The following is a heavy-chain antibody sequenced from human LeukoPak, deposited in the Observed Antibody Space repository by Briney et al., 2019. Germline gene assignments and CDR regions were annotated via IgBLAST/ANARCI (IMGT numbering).Heavy chain of an antibody. Sequence: SETLSLTCAVSGGPISGSRTWGWVRQPPGKGLEWIGNIHYDGRTASNPSLKSRVTISLDTSTNQFSLKVNSVTATDTALYYCARVVTAAGLDLWGLGILVSISS. CDR1: GGPISGSRT. J-gene: IGHJ5*02. CDR3: ARVVTAAGLDL. CDR2: IHYDGRT. V-gene: IGHV4-39*07. D-gene: IGHD6-25*01.